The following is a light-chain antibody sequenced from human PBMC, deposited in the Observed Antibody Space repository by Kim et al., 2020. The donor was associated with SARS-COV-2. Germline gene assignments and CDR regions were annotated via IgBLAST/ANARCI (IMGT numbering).Light chain of an antibody. V-gene: IGKV1-17*01. CDR2: SAS. CDR1: QGIGAD. Sequence: DIQMTQSPSSLSAFVGDRVTITCRASQGIGADLGWYQQAPGKAPKRLIYSASTLQSGVPSRFSGSGSGAEFTLTISSLQPEDFATYYCVQHSSYPVTFGGGTKVDIK. J-gene: IGKJ4*01. CDR3: VQHSSYPVT.